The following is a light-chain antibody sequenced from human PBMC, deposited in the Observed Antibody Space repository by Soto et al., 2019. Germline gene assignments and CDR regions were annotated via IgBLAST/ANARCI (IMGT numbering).Light chain of an antibody. CDR1: SSDVGAYKY. J-gene: IGLJ3*02. CDR2: EVT. V-gene: IGLV2-8*01. Sequence: QSVLTQPTSASGSPGQSVTISCTGTSSDVGAYKYVSWYQQYPGKAPKLMIYEVTKRPSGVPDRFSGSKSGNTASLTVSGLQAEDEADYYCTSYVGNDIWVFGGGTQVTVL. CDR3: TSYVGNDIWV.